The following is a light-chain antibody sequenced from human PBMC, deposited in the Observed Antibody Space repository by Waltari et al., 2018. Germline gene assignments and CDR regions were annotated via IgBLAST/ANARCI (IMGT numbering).Light chain of an antibody. J-gene: IGKJ4*01. Sequence: DIVMTQSPDSLPGALGERATIICKSSQSISDRSNNKDYLAWYQQKPGQPPKLLIYWAFTRESGVPDRFSGSGSETDFTLTITSLQAEDVAVYYCQQYLRFPLTFGGGTKVEI. V-gene: IGKV4-1*01. CDR3: QQYLRFPLT. CDR2: WAF. CDR1: QSISDRSNNKDY.